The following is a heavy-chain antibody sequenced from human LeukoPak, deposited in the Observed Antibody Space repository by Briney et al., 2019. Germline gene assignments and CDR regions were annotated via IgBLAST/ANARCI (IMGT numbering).Heavy chain of an antibody. CDR2: IYYSGST. CDR3: ARGPYDSSGYSYKIDY. Sequence: SETLSLTCTVSGGSISSYYWSWIRQPPGKGLEWIGYIYYSGSTNYNPSLKSRVTISVDTSKNQFSLKLSSVTAADAAVYYCARGPYDSSGYSYKIDYWGQGTLVTVSS. CDR1: GGSISSYY. J-gene: IGHJ4*02. D-gene: IGHD3-22*01. V-gene: IGHV4-59*01.